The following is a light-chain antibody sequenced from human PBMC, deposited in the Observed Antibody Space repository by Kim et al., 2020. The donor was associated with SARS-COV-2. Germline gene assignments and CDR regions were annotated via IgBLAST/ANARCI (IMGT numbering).Light chain of an antibody. CDR1: QSISRW. J-gene: IGKJ1*01. CDR3: QQYNNHWT. Sequence: DIQMTQSPSTLSASEGDRVTITCRASQSISRWLAWYQHKPGKAPKLLIYEAATLESGVPSRFSGSGSGTQFTLTISSLQPDDFATYYCQQYNNHWTFGQGTKVDIK. CDR2: EAA. V-gene: IGKV1-5*03.